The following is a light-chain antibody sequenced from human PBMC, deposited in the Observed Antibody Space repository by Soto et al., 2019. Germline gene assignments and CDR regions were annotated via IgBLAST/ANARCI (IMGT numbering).Light chain of an antibody. CDR1: QKISTY. J-gene: IGKJ2*01. V-gene: IGKV1-39*01. CDR2: AAS. Sequence: DIQMTQSPSTLSASVGDSVTITCRASQKISTYLSWFKQRPGRAPDLLIFAASILHSGVPSRFSGSRSATHFTLTITGIQPEDFASFDCQQTDSSPYTLGQGTKLEI. CDR3: QQTDSSPYT.